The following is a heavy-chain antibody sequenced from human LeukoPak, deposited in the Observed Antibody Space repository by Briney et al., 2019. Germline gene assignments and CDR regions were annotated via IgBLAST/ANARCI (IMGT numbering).Heavy chain of an antibody. CDR3: AKDPRLPDYFDY. V-gene: IGHV3-23*01. CDR1: GFTFSSYA. Sequence: PGGSLRLSCAASGFTFSSYAMSWVRQAPGKGLEWVSAFSGSGGSTYYADSVKGRFTISRDNSKNTLYLQMNSLRAEDTAVYYCAKDPRLPDYFDYWGQGTLVTVSS. J-gene: IGHJ4*02. CDR2: FSGSGGST.